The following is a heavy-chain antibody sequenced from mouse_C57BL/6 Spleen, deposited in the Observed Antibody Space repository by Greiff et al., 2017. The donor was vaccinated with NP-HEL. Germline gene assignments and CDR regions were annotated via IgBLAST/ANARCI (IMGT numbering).Heavy chain of an antibody. D-gene: IGHD4-1*01. V-gene: IGHV5-4*03. CDR1: GFTFSSYA. Sequence: EVKVVESGGGLVKPGGSLKLSCAASGFTFSSYAMSWVRQTPEKRLEWVATISDGGSYTYYPDNVKGRFTISRDNAKNNLYLQMSHLKSEDTAMYYCARGGVDWDDAMDYWGQGTSVTVSS. CDR3: ARGGVDWDDAMDY. J-gene: IGHJ4*01. CDR2: ISDGGSYT.